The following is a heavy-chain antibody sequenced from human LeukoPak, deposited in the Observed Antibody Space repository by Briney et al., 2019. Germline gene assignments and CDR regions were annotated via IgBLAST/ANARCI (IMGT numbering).Heavy chain of an antibody. CDR3: ARDGRSGYEDL. CDR1: GVSIKTNSDY. CDR2: IYHVGGT. V-gene: IGHV4-39*07. Sequence: PSETLSLTCTVSGVSIKTNSDYWGWLRQPPGKGLEWIGSIYHVGGTYYNPSLKSRVTISIDTSRNQFSLKLTSVTAADTAIYYCARDGRSGYEDLGGPGTLVTVPS. D-gene: IGHD5-12*01. J-gene: IGHJ5*02.